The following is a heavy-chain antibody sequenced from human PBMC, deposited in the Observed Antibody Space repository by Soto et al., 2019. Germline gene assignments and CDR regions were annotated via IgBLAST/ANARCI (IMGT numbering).Heavy chain of an antibody. CDR3: ARGGVDTVTFDY. V-gene: IGHV1-69*01. J-gene: IGHJ4*02. CDR2: IIPIFGTS. D-gene: IGHD5-18*01. CDR1: GGSLSNYL. Sequence: QVQLVQSGTEVKKPGSSVQVSCKASGGSLSNYLITWVRQAPGQGLEWMGEIIPIFGTSNSEQRFQGRVTITAVESTSTVYMELSNLRSEDTAVYYCARGGVDTVTFDYWGQGTLVTVSS.